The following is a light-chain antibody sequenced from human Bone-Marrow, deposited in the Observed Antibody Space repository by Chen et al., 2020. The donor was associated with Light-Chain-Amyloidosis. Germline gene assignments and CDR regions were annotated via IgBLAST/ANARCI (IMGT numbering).Light chain of an antibody. CDR2: EDD. Sequence: NFMLSQTHPGSESPGKTGISSCTRSRGSIATNYVQWYQQRPGSAPTPVIYEDDQRPSGVPDRFSGSIDRSSNSASLTSAGLKTEDEADYYCQSYQGSSQGVFGGGTKLTVL. CDR1: RGSIATNY. J-gene: IGLJ3*02. V-gene: IGLV6-57*03. CDR3: QSYQGSSQGV.